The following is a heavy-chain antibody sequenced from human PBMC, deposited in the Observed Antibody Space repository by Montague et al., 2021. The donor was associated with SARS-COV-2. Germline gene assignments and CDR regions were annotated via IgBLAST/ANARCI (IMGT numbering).Heavy chain of an antibody. CDR2: IYFGGGT. Sequence: SETLSLTCTVSGGSISSSNYFWGWIRQPPGKGLEWIGSIYFGGGTYYNPSLKSRVTISVDTSKNHFSLKLTSVTAADTAVYYCSRDVGKGFSGYETVGGFDYWGQGTTVTVSS. CDR3: SRDVGKGFSGYETVGGFDY. J-gene: IGHJ4*02. V-gene: IGHV4-39*02. D-gene: IGHD5-12*01. CDR1: GGSISSSNYF.